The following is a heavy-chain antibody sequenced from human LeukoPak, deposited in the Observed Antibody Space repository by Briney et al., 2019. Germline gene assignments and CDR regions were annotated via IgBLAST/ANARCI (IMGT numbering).Heavy chain of an antibody. V-gene: IGHV4-59*12. J-gene: IGHJ4*02. CDR1: GGSFSGYY. CDR3: ARETDYTDLIFFDY. CDR2: VYYSGST. D-gene: IGHD4-17*01. Sequence: SETLSLTCAVYGGSFSGYYWSWIRQPPGKGLEWIGYVYYSGSTEYNPSLRSRVTISLEMSKRQFSLKLSSVTAADTAVYYCARETDYTDLIFFDYWGQGTLVTVSS.